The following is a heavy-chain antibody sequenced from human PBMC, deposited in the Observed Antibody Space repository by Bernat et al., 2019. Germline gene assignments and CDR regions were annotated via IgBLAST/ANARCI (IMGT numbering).Heavy chain of an antibody. CDR3: AKDMRGYYRPSDY. D-gene: IGHD3-22*01. CDR1: GFTFSFYA. CDR2: IGGGGGDI. V-gene: IGHV3-23*01. J-gene: IGHJ4*02. Sequence: EVQLSESGGGLVQPGGSLRLSCEVSGFTFSFYAMNWVRQAPGKGLEWVSSIGGGGGDIYYPDSVSGRFTISRDNSKNTLYLQMNSLRAEDTAIYCCAKDMRGYYRPSDYWGQGTLVTVSS.